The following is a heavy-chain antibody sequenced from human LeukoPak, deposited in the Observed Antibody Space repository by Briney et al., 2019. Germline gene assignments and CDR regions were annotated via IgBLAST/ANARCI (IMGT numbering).Heavy chain of an antibody. V-gene: IGHV1-46*01. CDR1: GYIFTSYY. CDR2: INPSGGST. D-gene: IGHD6-13*01. J-gene: IGHJ4*02. CDR3: ARYSSWSPDY. Sequence: ASVNVSCKASGYIFTSYYMYWVRQAPGQGLEWMGIINPSGGSTNYAQKFQGRVTMTRDTSTSTVYMELSSLRSEDTAVYYCARYSSWSPDYWGQGTLVTVSS.